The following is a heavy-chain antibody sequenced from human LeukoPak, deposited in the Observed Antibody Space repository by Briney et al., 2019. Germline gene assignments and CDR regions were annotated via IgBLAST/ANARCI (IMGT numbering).Heavy chain of an antibody. D-gene: IGHD1-26*01. CDR2: VYYSGST. Sequence: PSETLSLTCSVSDGSINSGSFYWAWIRQPPGKGLEWIGSVYYSGSTYYNPSLKSRVTMSIDTSKNHFSLKLISVTAADTAVYYCREERRRTSGSYGMYDYYGMDVWGQGTTVTVSS. J-gene: IGHJ6*02. CDR3: REERRRTSGSYGMYDYYGMDV. CDR1: DGSINSGSFY. V-gene: IGHV4-39*02.